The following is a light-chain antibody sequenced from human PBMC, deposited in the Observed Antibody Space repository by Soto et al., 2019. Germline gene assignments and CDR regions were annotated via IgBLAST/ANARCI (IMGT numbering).Light chain of an antibody. CDR2: DAS. CDR3: QQYNSYLT. J-gene: IGKJ1*01. Sequence: DVHMTQSPSTLSASVGYSFTITCRASQIISSWLAWYQQKPGKAPKLLIHDASSLESGVPSRFSGRGSGTEFTLTISSPQPDDFATYYCQQYNSYLTFGQGTKVDIK. V-gene: IGKV1-5*01. CDR1: QIISSW.